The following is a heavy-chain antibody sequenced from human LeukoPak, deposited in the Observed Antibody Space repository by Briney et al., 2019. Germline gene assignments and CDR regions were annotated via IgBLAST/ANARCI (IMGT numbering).Heavy chain of an antibody. D-gene: IGHD3-16*01. CDR1: GFTVSSNY. CDR2: IYSGGST. Sequence: GGSLRLSCAASGFTVSSNYMSWVRQAPGKGLEWVSVIYSGGSTYYADSVKGRFTISRDNSKNTLFLQMNSLRGDDTAVYYCARGGSDYVWGSPDYWGQGTLVTVS. J-gene: IGHJ4*02. V-gene: IGHV3-66*01. CDR3: ARGGSDYVWGSPDY.